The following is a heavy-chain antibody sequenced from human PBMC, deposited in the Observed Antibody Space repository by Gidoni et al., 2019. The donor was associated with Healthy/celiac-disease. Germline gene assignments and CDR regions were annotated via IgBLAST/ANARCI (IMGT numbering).Heavy chain of an antibody. V-gene: IGHV1-2*04. J-gene: IGHJ4*02. CDR2: IKPNSGGT. CDR3: ARASSSWYYFDY. D-gene: IGHD6-13*01. Sequence: QVQLVQSGAEVKKPGASVTVSCKASGYTFTGYYMHWVRQAPGQGLAWMGWIKPNSGGTNYAQKFQGWVTMTRDTSISTAYMELSRLRSDDTAVYYCARASSSWYYFDYWGQGTLVTVSS. CDR1: GYTFTGYY.